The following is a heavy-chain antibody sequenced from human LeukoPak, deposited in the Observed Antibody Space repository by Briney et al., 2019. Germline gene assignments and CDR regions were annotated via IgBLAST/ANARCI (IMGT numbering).Heavy chain of an antibody. D-gene: IGHD5-12*01. CDR3: TRRRVYSGSGEFDF. Sequence: SETLSLTCTVSGGPMSGYYWSWIRQPPGKGLEWIGYIHYSGTTNYNPSLKSRVTISLDTSRNQFSLKLRSVTIADTAVYYCTRRRVYSGSGEFDFWGQGTLVTVSS. CDR1: GGPMSGYY. V-gene: IGHV4-59*01. J-gene: IGHJ4*02. CDR2: IHYSGTT.